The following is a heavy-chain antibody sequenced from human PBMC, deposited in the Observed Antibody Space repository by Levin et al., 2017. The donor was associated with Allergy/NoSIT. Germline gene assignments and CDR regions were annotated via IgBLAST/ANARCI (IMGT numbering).Heavy chain of an antibody. CDR3: AIETMTTVTTY. CDR1: GGTFSSYA. V-gene: IGHV1-69*06. J-gene: IGHJ4*02. Sequence: ASVKVSCKASGGTFSSYAISWVRQAPGQGLEWMGGIIPIFGTANYAQKFQGRVTITADKSTSTAYMELSSLRSEDTAVYYCAIETMTTVTTYWGQGTLVTVSS. D-gene: IGHD4-17*01. CDR2: IIPIFGTA.